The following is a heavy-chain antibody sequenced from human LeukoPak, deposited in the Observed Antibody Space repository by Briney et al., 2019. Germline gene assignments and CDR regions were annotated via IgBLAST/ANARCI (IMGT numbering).Heavy chain of an antibody. J-gene: IGHJ4*02. CDR1: GFTFSDYY. D-gene: IGHD3-9*01. CDR2: ISSSGSTI. V-gene: IGHV3-11*04. CDR3: ARRRYDILTGSVEVGDY. Sequence: GGPLRLSCAASGFTFSDYYMSWIRQAPGKGLEWVSYISSSGSTIYYADSVKGRFTISRDNAKNSLYLQMNSLRAEDTAVYYCARRRYDILTGSVEVGDYWGQGTLVTVSS.